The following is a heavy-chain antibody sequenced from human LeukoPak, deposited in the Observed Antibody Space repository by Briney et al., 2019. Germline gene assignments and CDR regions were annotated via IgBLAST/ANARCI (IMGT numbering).Heavy chain of an antibody. J-gene: IGHJ6*02. CDR1: GFTFSSYR. CDR3: ARDQMVYYYDSSVPRNYYYGMDV. Sequence: GGSLRLSCAASGFTFSSYRMTWVRQAPGKGLEWVSSISSSSSYIYYADSVKGRFTISRDNAKNSLYLQMNSLRAEDTAVYYCARDQMVYYYDSSVPRNYYYGMDVWGQGTTVTVSS. V-gene: IGHV3-21*01. D-gene: IGHD3-22*01. CDR2: ISSSSSYI.